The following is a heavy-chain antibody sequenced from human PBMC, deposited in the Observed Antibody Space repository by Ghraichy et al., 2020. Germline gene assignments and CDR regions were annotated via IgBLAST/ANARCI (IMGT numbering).Heavy chain of an antibody. CDR1: GGSFSGYY. CDR3: ARAPHIAVPKSEYFQH. V-gene: IGHV4-34*01. J-gene: IGHJ1*01. CDR2: INHSGST. D-gene: IGHD6-19*01. Sequence: SQTLSLTCAVYGGSFSGYYWSWIRQPPGKGLEWIGEINHSGSTNYNPSLQSRVTISVDTSKNQFSLKLSSVTAADTAVYYYARAPHIAVPKSEYFQHWGQGTLVTVSS.